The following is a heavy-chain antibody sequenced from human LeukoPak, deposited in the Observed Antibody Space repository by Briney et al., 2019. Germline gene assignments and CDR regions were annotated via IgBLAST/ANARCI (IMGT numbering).Heavy chain of an antibody. Sequence: GGSLRLSCAASGFTFSSYAMSWVRRAPGKGLEWVSAISGSGGSTYYADSVKGRFTISRDNSKNTLYLQMNSLRAEDTAVYYCAKDHYDSSGYQNDFDYWGQGTLVTVSS. CDR3: AKDHYDSSGYQNDFDY. D-gene: IGHD3-22*01. V-gene: IGHV3-23*01. J-gene: IGHJ4*02. CDR1: GFTFSSYA. CDR2: ISGSGGST.